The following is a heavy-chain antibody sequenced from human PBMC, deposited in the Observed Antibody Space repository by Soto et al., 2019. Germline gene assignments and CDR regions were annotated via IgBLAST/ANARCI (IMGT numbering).Heavy chain of an antibody. Sequence: EVQLVESGGGLVQPGGSLRLSCAASGFTFSSYSMNWVRQAPGKGLEWVSYISSSSSTIYYADSVKGRFTISRDNAKNSLYLQMNILRAEDTAVYYCARDSDDSSGYYLLGVYYFDYWGQGTLVTVSS. V-gene: IGHV3-48*01. D-gene: IGHD3-22*01. CDR3: ARDSDDSSGYYLLGVYYFDY. CDR2: ISSSSSTI. J-gene: IGHJ4*02. CDR1: GFTFSSYS.